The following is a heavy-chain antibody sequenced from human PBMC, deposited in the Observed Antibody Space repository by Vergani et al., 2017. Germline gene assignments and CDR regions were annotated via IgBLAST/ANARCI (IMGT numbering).Heavy chain of an antibody. D-gene: IGHD3-22*01. Sequence: EVQLVESGGGLVQPGGSLRLSCAASGFTFSSYWMSWVRQAPGKGLEWVANIKEDGSEKYYVDSVKGRFTISRDNAKNSLYLQMNSLRAEDTAVYYCARSSGYYSYYFDFWGQGTLVTVSS. CDR1: GFTFSSYW. CDR2: IKEDGSEK. V-gene: IGHV3-7*01. J-gene: IGHJ4*02. CDR3: ARSSGYYSYYFDF.